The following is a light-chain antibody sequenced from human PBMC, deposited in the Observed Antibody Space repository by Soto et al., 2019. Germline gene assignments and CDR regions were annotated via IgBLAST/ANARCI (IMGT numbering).Light chain of an antibody. Sequence: QSVLTQPRSVSGSPGQSVTISCTGTSSDVGGYNYVSWYQQHPGKAPKVMIFDVTKRPSGIVDRFSGSKSGNTASLTISGHQAEEEADYYCCAYAGSCYVFGTGTKVTVL. CDR1: SSDVGGYNY. J-gene: IGLJ1*01. CDR2: DVT. CDR3: CAYAGSCYV. V-gene: IGLV2-11*01.